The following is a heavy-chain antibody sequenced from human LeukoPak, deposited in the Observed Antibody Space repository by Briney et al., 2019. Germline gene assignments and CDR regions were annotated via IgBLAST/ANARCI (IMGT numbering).Heavy chain of an antibody. CDR1: GSTLTAYY. J-gene: IGHJ4*02. V-gene: IGHV1-2*02. CDR2: INPNTGGT. D-gene: IGHD2-15*01. Sequence: ASVKVSCKASGSTLTAYYMHWVRQAPGQGLEWMGWINPNTGGTNCAQKFQGRVTLTRDTSIRTGYMELSRLRSDDTAVYFCARVSSLGGGFDHWGPGTLVTVSS. CDR3: ARVSSLGGGFDH.